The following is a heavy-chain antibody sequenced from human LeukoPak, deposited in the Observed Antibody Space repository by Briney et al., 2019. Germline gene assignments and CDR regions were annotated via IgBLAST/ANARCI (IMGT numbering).Heavy chain of an antibody. Sequence: GGSLRLSCAASGFTFRSYGMSWVRQAPGKGLEWVSGISWNSGNIGYADSVKGRFTISRDNAKNSLYLQMNSLRTEDTAFYYCAKDSGSGYSSGSDFDYWGQGTLVTVSS. CDR1: GFTFRSYG. D-gene: IGHD6-19*01. V-gene: IGHV3-9*01. J-gene: IGHJ4*02. CDR2: ISWNSGNI. CDR3: AKDSGSGYSSGSDFDY.